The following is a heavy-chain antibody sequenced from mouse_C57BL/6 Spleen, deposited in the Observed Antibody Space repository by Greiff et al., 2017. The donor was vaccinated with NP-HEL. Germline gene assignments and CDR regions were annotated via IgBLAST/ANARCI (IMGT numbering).Heavy chain of an antibody. CDR1: GFTFSSYG. CDR2: ISSGGSYT. Sequence: EVMLVESGGDLVKPGGSLKLSCAASGFTFSSYGMSWVRQTPDKRLEWVATISSGGSYTYYPDSVKGRFTISRDNAKNTLYLQMSSLKSEDTAMYYCARHVDYYGSSEAMDYWGQGTSVTVSS. J-gene: IGHJ4*01. D-gene: IGHD1-1*01. CDR3: ARHVDYYGSSEAMDY. V-gene: IGHV5-6*01.